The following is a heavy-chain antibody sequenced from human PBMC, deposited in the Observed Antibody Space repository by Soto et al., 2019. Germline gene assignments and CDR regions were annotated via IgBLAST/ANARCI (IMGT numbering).Heavy chain of an antibody. CDR2: IYYSGST. Sequence: SETLSLTCTVSGGSISSGGYYWSWIRQHPGKGLEWIGYIYYSGSTYYNPSLKSRVTISVDTSKNQFSLKLSSVTAADTAVYYCARYPIAAAGTSDSWFDPWGQGTLVTVSS. CDR3: ARYPIAAAGTSDSWFDP. D-gene: IGHD6-13*01. CDR1: GGSISSGGYY. V-gene: IGHV4-31*03. J-gene: IGHJ5*02.